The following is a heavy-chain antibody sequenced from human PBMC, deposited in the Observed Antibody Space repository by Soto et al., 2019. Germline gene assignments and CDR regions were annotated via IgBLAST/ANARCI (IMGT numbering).Heavy chain of an antibody. CDR1: GGTFSSYA. J-gene: IGHJ3*02. CDR2: IIPIFGTA. Sequence: ASVKVSCKASGGTFSSYAISWVRQAPGQGLEWMGGIIPIFGTANYAQKFQGRVTITADESTSTAYMELSSLRSEDTAVYYCARDVTLTYYYDSSGYSGASLVAFDIWGQGTMVTVSS. D-gene: IGHD3-22*01. V-gene: IGHV1-69*13. CDR3: ARDVTLTYYYDSSGYSGASLVAFDI.